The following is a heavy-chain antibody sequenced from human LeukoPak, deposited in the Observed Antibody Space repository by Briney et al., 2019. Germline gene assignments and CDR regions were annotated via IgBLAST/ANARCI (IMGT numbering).Heavy chain of an antibody. CDR1: GGSISSSSYY. Sequence: TSETLSLTCTVSGGSISSSSYYWGWIRQPPGKGLEWIGSIYYSGSTYYNPSLKSRVTISVDTSKNQFSLKLSSVTAADTAVYYCARQRKGNVLLWFGGKNNNAFDIWGQGTMVTVSS. J-gene: IGHJ3*02. CDR2: IYYSGST. D-gene: IGHD3-10*01. V-gene: IGHV4-39*01. CDR3: ARQRKGNVLLWFGGKNNNAFDI.